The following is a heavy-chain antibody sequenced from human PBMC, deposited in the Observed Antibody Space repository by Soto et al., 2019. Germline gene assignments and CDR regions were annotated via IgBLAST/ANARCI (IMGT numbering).Heavy chain of an antibody. CDR2: IYYSGST. Sequence: QVQLQESGPGLVKPSETLSLTCTVSGGSISSYYWSWIRQPPGKGLEWIGYIYYSGSTNYNPSLMSRVTISVDTSTTQLPLKLSSVTAADTAVYSCEESGLCSGGSSYYSYFTDVWGKGTTVTVSS. D-gene: IGHD2-15*01. CDR1: GGSISSYY. J-gene: IGHJ6*03. V-gene: IGHV4-59*08. CDR3: EESGLCSGGSSYYSYFTDV.